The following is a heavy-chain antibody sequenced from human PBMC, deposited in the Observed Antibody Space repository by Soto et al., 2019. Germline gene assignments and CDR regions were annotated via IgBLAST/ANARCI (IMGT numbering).Heavy chain of an antibody. Sequence: SQTLSLTCAISGDSVSSSSVTWNWIRQSPSRGLEWLGRTYYRSKWYNDYAESVKSRITINPDTSKNTLYLQMNSLRAEDTAVYFCARDTQLWRLDSWGQGTLVTVSS. V-gene: IGHV6-1*01. J-gene: IGHJ4*02. CDR3: ARDTQLWRLDS. CDR2: TYYRSKWYN. D-gene: IGHD5-18*01. CDR1: GDSVSSSSVT.